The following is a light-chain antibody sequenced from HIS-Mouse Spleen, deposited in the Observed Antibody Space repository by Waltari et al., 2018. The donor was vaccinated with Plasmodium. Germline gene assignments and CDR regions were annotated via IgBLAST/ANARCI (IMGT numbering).Light chain of an antibody. Sequence: SYELTQSPSVSVSPGQTARITCSGCALPKQYAYWYQQKPGQAPVLVIYKDSERPSGIPERFSGSSSGTTVTLTISGVQAEDEADYYCQSADSSGTYVVFGGGTKLTVL. CDR3: QSADSSGTYVV. CDR2: KDS. V-gene: IGLV3-25*03. J-gene: IGLJ2*01. CDR1: ALPKQY.